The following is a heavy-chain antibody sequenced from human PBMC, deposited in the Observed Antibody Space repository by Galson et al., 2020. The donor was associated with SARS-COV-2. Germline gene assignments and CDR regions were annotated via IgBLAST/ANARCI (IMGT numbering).Heavy chain of an antibody. CDR2: ISSSGSTI. Sequence: GGSLRLSCAASGFTFSDYYMSWIRQAPGKGLEWVSYISSSGSTIYYADSVKGRFTISRDNAKNSLYLQMNSLRAEDTAVYYCARDRGEFRYYDSSGYFDYWGQGTLVTVSS. J-gene: IGHJ4*02. CDR3: ARDRGEFRYYDSSGYFDY. D-gene: IGHD3-22*01. CDR1: GFTFSDYY. V-gene: IGHV3-11*01.